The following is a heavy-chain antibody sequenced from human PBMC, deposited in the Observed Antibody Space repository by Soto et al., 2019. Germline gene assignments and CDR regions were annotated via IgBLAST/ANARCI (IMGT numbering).Heavy chain of an antibody. D-gene: IGHD4-17*01. Sequence: SETLSLTCTVSGGSISSSSYYWGWIRQPPGKGLEWIGSIYYSGSTYYNPSLKSRVTISVDTSKNQFSLKLSSVTAADTAVFYCARPHYGGNSVPSEFDYWGQGTLVTVSS. CDR3: ARPHYGGNSVPSEFDY. CDR2: IYYSGST. V-gene: IGHV4-39*01. J-gene: IGHJ4*02. CDR1: GGSISSSSYY.